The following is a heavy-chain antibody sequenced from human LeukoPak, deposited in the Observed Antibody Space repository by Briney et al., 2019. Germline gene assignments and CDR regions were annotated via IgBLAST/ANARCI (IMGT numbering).Heavy chain of an antibody. Sequence: GGSLRLSCAASGFTFSSYWMSWVRQAPGKGLEWVSAISGSGGSTYYADSVKGRFTISRDNSKNTLYLQMNSLRAEDTAVYYCAKGTTVVTKVPDAFDIWGQGTMVTVSS. CDR2: ISGSGGST. CDR3: AKGTTVVTKVPDAFDI. CDR1: GFTFSSYW. D-gene: IGHD4-23*01. V-gene: IGHV3-23*01. J-gene: IGHJ3*02.